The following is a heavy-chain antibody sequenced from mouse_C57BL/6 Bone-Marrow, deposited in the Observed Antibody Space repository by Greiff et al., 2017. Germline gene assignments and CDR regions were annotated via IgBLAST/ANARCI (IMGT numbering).Heavy chain of an antibody. CDR2: IYPSDSET. J-gene: IGHJ4*01. CDR1: GYTFTSYW. D-gene: IGHD2-4*01. Sequence: QVQLQQPGAELVRPGSSVKLSCKASGYTFTSYWMDWVKQRPGQGLEWIGNIYPSDSETHYNQKFKDKATLTVDTSSSTAYMQLNSLTSEDSAVYYCAIYYDYYYYAMDYWGQGTSVTVSS. V-gene: IGHV1-61*01. CDR3: AIYYDYYYYAMDY.